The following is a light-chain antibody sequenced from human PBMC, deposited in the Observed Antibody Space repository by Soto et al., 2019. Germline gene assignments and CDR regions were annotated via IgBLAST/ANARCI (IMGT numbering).Light chain of an antibody. Sequence: QSALTQPASVSGSPGQSITISCTGTRSDIGAYNFVSWYQQHPGEVPKLILYDVNVRPSGVSNRFSGSKSGNTASLTISGLQAEDGADYYSTSRTTSTPMIFGGGPQLTVL. J-gene: IGLJ2*01. V-gene: IGLV2-14*03. CDR3: TSRTTSTPMI. CDR2: DVN. CDR1: RSDIGAYNF.